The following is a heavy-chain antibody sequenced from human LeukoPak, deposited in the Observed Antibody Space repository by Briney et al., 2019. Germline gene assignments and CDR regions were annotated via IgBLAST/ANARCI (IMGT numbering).Heavy chain of an antibody. V-gene: IGHV4-59*08. CDR2: IYYSGST. CDR3: ARHSPYIYGETAPFDY. Sequence: SETLSLTCTVSGGSISSYYWSWIRQPPGKGLEWIGYIYYSGSTNYNPSLKSRVTISVDTSKNQFSLKLSSVTAADTAVYYCARHSPYIYGETAPFDYWGQRTLVTVSS. J-gene: IGHJ4*02. CDR1: GGSISSYY. D-gene: IGHD5-18*01.